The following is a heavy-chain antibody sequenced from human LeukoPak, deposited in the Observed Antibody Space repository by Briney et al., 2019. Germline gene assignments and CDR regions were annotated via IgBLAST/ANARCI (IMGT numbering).Heavy chain of an antibody. D-gene: IGHD6-13*01. CDR3: ASNSNSWLLDY. CDR1: GFTFTNVW. J-gene: IGHJ4*02. V-gene: IGHV3-15*01. CDR2: IIGKTGGGTT. Sequence: PGGSQISCCAASGFTFTNVWMSWVRQSPGKGLEWVGRIIGKTGGGTTDYAAPVKGRFTISRDDSKNTLYLQMNSLKTEDTAVYYCASNSNSWLLDYWGQGTLVIVSS.